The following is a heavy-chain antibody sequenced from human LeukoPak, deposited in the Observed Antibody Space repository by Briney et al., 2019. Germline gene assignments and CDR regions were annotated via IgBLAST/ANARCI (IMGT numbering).Heavy chain of an antibody. CDR1: GYTFTSYG. J-gene: IGHJ5*02. V-gene: IGHV1-18*01. D-gene: IGHD3-22*01. CDR3: ARGVHVRKYDSNDNCFDP. Sequence: GASVKVSYKASGYTFTSYGISWVRQAPGQGLEWMGWISAYNGNTNYAQKFQGRVTVTRDISTSTAYMELSSLRSEDTAVYYCARGVHVRKYDSNDNCFDPWGQGTLVTVSS. CDR2: ISAYNGNT.